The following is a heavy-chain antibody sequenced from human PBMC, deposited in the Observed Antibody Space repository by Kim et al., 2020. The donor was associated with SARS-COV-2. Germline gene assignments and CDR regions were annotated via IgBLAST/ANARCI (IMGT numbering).Heavy chain of an antibody. CDR3: ARGFADSSRDSVVKEWIQLWLAPSYYMDV. Sequence: SETLSLTCTVSGGSISSYYWSWIRQPPGKGLEWIGYIYYSGSTNYNPSLKSRVTISVDTSKNQFSLKLSSVTAADTAVYYCARGFADSSRDSVVKEWIQLWLAPSYYMDVWGKGTTVTVSS. V-gene: IGHV4-59*01. D-gene: IGHD5-18*01. CDR1: GGSISSYY. CDR2: IYYSGST. J-gene: IGHJ6*03.